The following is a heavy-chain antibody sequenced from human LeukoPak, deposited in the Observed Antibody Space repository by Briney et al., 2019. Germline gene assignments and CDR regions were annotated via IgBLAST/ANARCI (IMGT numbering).Heavy chain of an antibody. V-gene: IGHV1-46*01. CDR1: GYTFTSYY. CDR3: ARGRASMVRGVNFDY. D-gene: IGHD3-10*01. CDR2: INSSGGST. Sequence: ASVKVSCKASGYTFTSYYMHWVRQAPGQGLEWMGIINSSGGSTSYAQKFQGRVTMTRDTSTSPVYMELSSLRSEDTAVYYCARGRASMVRGVNFDYWGQGTLVTVSS. J-gene: IGHJ4*02.